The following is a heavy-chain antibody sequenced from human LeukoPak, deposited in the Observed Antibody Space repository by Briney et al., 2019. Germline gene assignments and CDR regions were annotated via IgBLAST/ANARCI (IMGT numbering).Heavy chain of an antibody. D-gene: IGHD3-10*01. J-gene: IGHJ6*04. Sequence: ASVKVSCKASGYTFTNYYIHWVRQAPGQGLEWMGWIRPNSGGTNYTQKFQGRVTMTRDTSISTAYMELSSLRSEDTAVYYCATGLWFGKYLDVWGKGTTVTISS. V-gene: IGHV1-2*02. CDR2: IRPNSGGT. CDR3: ATGLWFGKYLDV. CDR1: GYTFTNYY.